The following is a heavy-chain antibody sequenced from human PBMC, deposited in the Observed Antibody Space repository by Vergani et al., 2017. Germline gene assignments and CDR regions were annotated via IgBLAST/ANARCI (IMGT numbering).Heavy chain of an antibody. CDR3: ARGAISYYYYYMDV. J-gene: IGHJ6*03. D-gene: IGHD3-3*02. Sequence: QLQLQESGPGLVKPSETLSLTCTVSGGSISSYYWSWIRQPPGKGLEWIGYIYYSGSTNYNPSLKSRVTISVDTSKNQFSLKLSSVTAADTAVYYCARGAISYYYYYMDVWGKGTTVTVSS. CDR1: GGSISSYY. V-gene: IGHV4-59*01. CDR2: IYYSGST.